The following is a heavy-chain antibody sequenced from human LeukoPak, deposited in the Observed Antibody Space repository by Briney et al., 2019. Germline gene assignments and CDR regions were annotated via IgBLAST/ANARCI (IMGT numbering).Heavy chain of an antibody. CDR1: GFTFSSYS. V-gene: IGHV3-21*01. J-gene: IGHJ6*03. D-gene: IGHD6-13*01. CDR3: AKMPQQLVGWNYYYMDV. CDR2: ISSSSSYI. Sequence: KPGGSLRLSCAASGFTFSSYSMSWVRQAPGKGLEWVSSISSSSSYIYYADSVKGRFTISRDNAKNSLYLQMNSLRAEDTAVYYCAKMPQQLVGWNYYYMDVWGKGTTVTVSS.